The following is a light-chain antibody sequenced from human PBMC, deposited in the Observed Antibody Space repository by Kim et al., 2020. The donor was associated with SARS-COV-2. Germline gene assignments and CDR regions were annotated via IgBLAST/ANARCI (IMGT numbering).Light chain of an antibody. V-gene: IGLV4-69*01. J-gene: IGLJ2*01. Sequence: QPVLTQSPSASASLGASVKLTCTLSSGHSSYAIAWHQQQPEKGPRYLMKVDRDGRLSKADGIPDRFSGCSSGAERHLFISSLQSEDDADYYCQSWDTGIQVFGGGTKLTVL. CDR3: QSWDTGIQV. CDR2: VDRDGRL. CDR1: SGHSSYA.